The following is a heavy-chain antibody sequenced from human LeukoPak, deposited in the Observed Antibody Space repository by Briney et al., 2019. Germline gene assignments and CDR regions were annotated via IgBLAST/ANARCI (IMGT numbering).Heavy chain of an antibody. V-gene: IGHV1-2*02. Sequence: GASVKVPCKASGYTFTGYYMHWVRQAPGQGLEWMGWINPNSGGTNYAQKFQGRVTMTRDTSISTAYMELSRLRSDDTAVYYCACSSDYYDSSGYYLGNYWGQGTLVTVSS. J-gene: IGHJ4*02. CDR3: ACSSDYYDSSGYYLGNY. D-gene: IGHD3-22*01. CDR1: GYTFTGYY. CDR2: INPNSGGT.